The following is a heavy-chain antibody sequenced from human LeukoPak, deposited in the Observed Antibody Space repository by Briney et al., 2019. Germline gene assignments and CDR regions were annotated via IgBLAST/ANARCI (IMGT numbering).Heavy chain of an antibody. D-gene: IGHD7-27*01. CDR1: GFTFSSYE. Sequence: GGSLRLSCAASGFTFSSYEMNWVRQAPGKGLEWVSYISSSGSTIYYADSVKGRFTISRDNAKNSLYLQMNSLRAEDTAVYYCASQRVARELRKGAFDIWGQGTMVTVSS. CDR2: ISSSGSTI. J-gene: IGHJ3*02. V-gene: IGHV3-48*03. CDR3: ASQRVARELRKGAFDI.